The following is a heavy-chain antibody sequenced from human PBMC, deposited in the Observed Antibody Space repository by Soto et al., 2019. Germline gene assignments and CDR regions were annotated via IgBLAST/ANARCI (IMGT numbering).Heavy chain of an antibody. V-gene: IGHV3-30-3*01. CDR1: GFTFSSYA. D-gene: IGHD3-10*01. CDR3: ASALLHSGYFDY. J-gene: IGHJ4*02. Sequence: PGGSLRLSCAASGFTFSSYAMHWVRQAPGKGLEWVAVISYDGSNKYYADSVKGRFTISRDNSKNTLYLQMNSLRAEDTAVYYCASALLHSGYFDYWGQGTLVTVSS. CDR2: ISYDGSNK.